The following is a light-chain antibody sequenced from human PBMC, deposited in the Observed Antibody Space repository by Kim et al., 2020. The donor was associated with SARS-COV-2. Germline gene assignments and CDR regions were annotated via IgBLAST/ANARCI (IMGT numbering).Light chain of an antibody. CDR2: YDS. CDR1: NSGSKS. J-gene: IGLJ3*02. Sequence: APGETAMITLWGNNSGSKSLHWYQQKPGQAPVLVIYYDSDRPSGIPERFSGSNSGNTATLTISRVEAGDEADYYCQVWDSSSDHWVFGGGTKLTVL. CDR3: QVWDSSSDHWV. V-gene: IGLV3-21*04.